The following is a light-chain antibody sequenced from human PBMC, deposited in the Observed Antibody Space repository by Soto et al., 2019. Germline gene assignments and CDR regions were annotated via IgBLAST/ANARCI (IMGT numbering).Light chain of an antibody. CDR2: GAA. CDR1: HSGSSNY. CDR3: KQYGSSPYT. J-gene: IGKJ2*01. V-gene: IGKV3-20*01. Sequence: EIVLTQSPATLSLSPGERATLSCRASHSGSSNYLAWYQQKPGQAPRLLMYGAASRAPGIPVRFSGSGSGTDFTLTISRVEPEDFGVYYCKQYGSSPYTFGQGTKLEIK.